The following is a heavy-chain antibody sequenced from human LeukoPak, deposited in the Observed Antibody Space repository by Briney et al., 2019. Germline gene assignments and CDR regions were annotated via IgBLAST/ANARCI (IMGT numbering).Heavy chain of an antibody. D-gene: IGHD4-17*01. CDR1: GTFSSXX. Sequence: GTFSSXXXXXXXXAXXXXXEWMGGIIPIFGTANYAQKFQGRVTIATDESTSTAYMELSSLRSEDTAVYYCASHGDYEGGYWGQGTLVTVSS. CDR2: IIPIFGTA. CDR3: ASHGDYEGGY. J-gene: IGHJ4*02. V-gene: IGHV1-69*05.